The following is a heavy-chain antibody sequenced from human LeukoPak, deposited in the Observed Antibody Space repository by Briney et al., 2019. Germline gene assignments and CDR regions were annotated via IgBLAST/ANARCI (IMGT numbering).Heavy chain of an antibody. V-gene: IGHV4-31*03. CDR2: IYYSGST. CDR1: GGSISSGGYY. CDR3: ARYTMCYYDSRGGAFDI. D-gene: IGHD3-22*01. Sequence: PSQTLSLTCTVSGGSISSGGYYWSWIRQHPGKGLEWIGYIYYSGSTYYNPSLKSRVTISVDTSKNQFSLKLSSVTAADTAVYYCARYTMCYYDSRGGAFDIWGQGTMVTVSS. J-gene: IGHJ3*02.